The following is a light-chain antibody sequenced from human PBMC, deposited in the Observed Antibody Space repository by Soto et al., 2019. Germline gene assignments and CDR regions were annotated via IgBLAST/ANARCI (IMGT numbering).Light chain of an antibody. V-gene: IGKV1-17*01. CDR3: LRHNDYPIT. CDR1: QGIGNG. CDR2: AAS. Sequence: DIQMTQSPSSLAASVGDRATITCRASQGIGNGLSWFQQKPGKAPKSLIYAASTLQSGVPSRFSGVGSGTEFTLTISSLQPEDFATYYCLRHNDYPITFGQGTRLEIK. J-gene: IGKJ5*01.